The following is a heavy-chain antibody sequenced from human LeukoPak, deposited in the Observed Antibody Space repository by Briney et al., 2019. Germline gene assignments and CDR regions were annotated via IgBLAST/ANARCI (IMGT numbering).Heavy chain of an antibody. CDR2: IYSSGST. J-gene: IGHJ4*02. V-gene: IGHV4-4*09. D-gene: IGHD4-17*01. CDR3: AYGDYSSPLT. CDR1: GGSISSYY. Sequence: SETLSLTCTVPGGSISSYYWSWIRQPPGKGLEWIGYIYSSGSTDYNPSLKSRVTISEDTSKNQFSLKLNSVTAADTAVYYCAYGDYSSPLTWGQGTLVTVSS.